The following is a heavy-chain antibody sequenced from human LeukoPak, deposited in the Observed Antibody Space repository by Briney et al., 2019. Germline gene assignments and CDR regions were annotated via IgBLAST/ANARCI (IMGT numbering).Heavy chain of an antibody. V-gene: IGHV1-8*01. D-gene: IGHD1/OR15-1a*01. CDR2: MNLNSGNT. Sequence: ASVKVSCKSSGYTFTIYDISWVRQPTGQGLEWMGWMNLNSGNTGYAQKFQGRVTMTRNTSISTAYMELSSLRSEDTAVYYCARRQQRGTYYYYYYMDVWGKGTTVTISS. J-gene: IGHJ6*03. CDR1: GYTFTIYD. CDR3: ARRQQRGTYYYYYYMDV.